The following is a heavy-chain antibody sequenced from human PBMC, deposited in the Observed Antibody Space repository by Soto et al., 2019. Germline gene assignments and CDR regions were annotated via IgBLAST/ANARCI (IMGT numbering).Heavy chain of an antibody. CDR2: ISAYNGNT. V-gene: IGHV1-18*01. D-gene: IGHD3-22*01. Sequence: ASVKVSCKASGYTFTSYGISWVRQAPGQGLEWMGWISAYNGNTNYAQKFQGRVTITADESTSTAYMELSSLRSEDTAVYYCARDRTLSSGTYYFDYWGQGTLVTVSS. J-gene: IGHJ4*02. CDR1: GYTFTSYG. CDR3: ARDRTLSSGTYYFDY.